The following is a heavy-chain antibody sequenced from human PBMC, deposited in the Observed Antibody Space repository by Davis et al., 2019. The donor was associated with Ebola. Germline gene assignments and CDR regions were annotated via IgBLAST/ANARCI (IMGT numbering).Heavy chain of an antibody. D-gene: IGHD2-15*01. Sequence: GESLKISCKGSGYSFTSYWISWVRQMPGKGLEWMGRIDPSDSYTNYSPSFQGHVTISADKSISTAYLQWSSLKASDTAMYYCATDIVVVVAATNDAFDIWGQGTTVTVS. CDR3: ATDIVVVVAATNDAFDI. V-gene: IGHV5-10-1*01. CDR1: GYSFTSYW. CDR2: IDPSDSYT. J-gene: IGHJ3*02.